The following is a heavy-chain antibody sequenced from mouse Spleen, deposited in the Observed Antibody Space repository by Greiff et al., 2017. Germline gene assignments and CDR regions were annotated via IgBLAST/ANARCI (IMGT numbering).Heavy chain of an antibody. Sequence: QVQLQQSGAELVRPGSSVKISCKASGYAFSSYWMNWVKQRPGQGLEWIGQIYPGDGDTNYNGKFKGKATLTADKSSSTAYMQLSSLTSEDSAVYFCARSQLRNAMDYWGQGTSVTVSS. CDR1: GYAFSSYW. D-gene: IGHD1-1*01. CDR3: ARSQLRNAMDY. CDR2: IYPGDGDT. V-gene: IGHV1-80*01. J-gene: IGHJ4*01.